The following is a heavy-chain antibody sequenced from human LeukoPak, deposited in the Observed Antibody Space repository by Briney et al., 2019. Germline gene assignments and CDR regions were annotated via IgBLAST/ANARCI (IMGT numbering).Heavy chain of an antibody. J-gene: IGHJ4*02. CDR3: AREPMVQPQSSSNNVFDY. CDR1: GYTFTSYD. CDR2: MNPNSGNT. Sequence: GASVKVSCKASGYTFTSYDINWVRQATGQGLEWMGWMNPNSGNTGYAQKFQGRGTITRDTSISTAYMELSSLRSEDTAVYYCAREPMVQPQSSSNNVFDYWGQGTLVTVSS. D-gene: IGHD6-6*01. V-gene: IGHV1-8*03.